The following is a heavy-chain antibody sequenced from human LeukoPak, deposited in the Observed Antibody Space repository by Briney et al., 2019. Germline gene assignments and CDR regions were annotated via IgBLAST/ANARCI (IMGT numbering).Heavy chain of an antibody. D-gene: IGHD1-7*01. CDR3: AKRRGLELTYYYHMDV. Sequence: GGSLRLSCAASGFTFSNYIMHWVRQAPGKGLDWVAVILEDGRYQSYADSVKGRFTISRDNSKNTLYLQMNSLRADDTAVYYCAKRRGLELTYYYHMDVWGKGTTVTVSS. CDR1: GFTFSNYI. V-gene: IGHV3-30*04. J-gene: IGHJ6*03. CDR2: ILEDGRYQ.